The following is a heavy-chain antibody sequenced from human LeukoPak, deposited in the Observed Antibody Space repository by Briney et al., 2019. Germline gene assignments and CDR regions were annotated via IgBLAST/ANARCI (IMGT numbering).Heavy chain of an antibody. CDR2: IYYSGST. V-gene: IGHV4-31*03. CDR3: ARVSRFLEWLRYWYFDL. D-gene: IGHD3-3*01. J-gene: IGHJ2*01. Sequence: SETLSLTCTVSGGSISSGGYYWSWIRQHPGKGLEWIGYIYYSGSTYYNPSLKSRVTISVDTSKNQFSLKLSSVTAADTAVYYCARVSRFLEWLRYWYFDLWGRGTLVTVSS. CDR1: GGSISSGGYY.